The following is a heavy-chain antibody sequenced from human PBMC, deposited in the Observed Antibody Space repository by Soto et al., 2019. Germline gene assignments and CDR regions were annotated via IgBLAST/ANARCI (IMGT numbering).Heavy chain of an antibody. J-gene: IGHJ4*02. CDR1: DGSISSYY. D-gene: IGHD3-10*01. CDR3: ARSWGGYFDF. V-gene: IGHV4-59*08. Sequence: VQLQESGPGLVKPSETLSLTCTVSDGSISSYYWSWIRQPPGKGLEWIGSIYYSGSTNYNPSLKSRVTISVDTSRTQFSLKLSSVTAAATAVYYCARSWGGYFDFWGQGTLVSVSS. CDR2: IYYSGST.